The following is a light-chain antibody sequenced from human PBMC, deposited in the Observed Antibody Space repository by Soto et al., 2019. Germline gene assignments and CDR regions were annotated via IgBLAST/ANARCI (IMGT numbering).Light chain of an antibody. V-gene: IGKV1-9*01. CDR3: QHHDSYPLT. Sequence: DIRLTQSPSFLSASVGDRVTITCRASQGINNYLAWYQQEPGKDPKLLIYAASTLQSGVPSRFSGSGFGTDFTLTITTPQPEDFATYYCQHHDSYPLTFGGGTKVEIK. CDR2: AAS. CDR1: QGINNY. J-gene: IGKJ4*01.